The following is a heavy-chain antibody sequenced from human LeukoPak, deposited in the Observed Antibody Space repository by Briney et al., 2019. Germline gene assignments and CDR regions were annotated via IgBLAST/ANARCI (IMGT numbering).Heavy chain of an antibody. J-gene: IGHJ4*02. V-gene: IGHV4-59*01. Sequence: PSETLSLTCAVYGGSFSGYYWSWIRQPPGKGLEWIGYIYYSGSTNYNPSLKSRVTISVDTSKNQFSLKLSSVTAADTAVYYCARRSSGELYDYWGQGTLVTVSS. CDR1: GGSFSGYY. CDR2: IYYSGST. CDR3: ARRSSGELYDY. D-gene: IGHD3-10*01.